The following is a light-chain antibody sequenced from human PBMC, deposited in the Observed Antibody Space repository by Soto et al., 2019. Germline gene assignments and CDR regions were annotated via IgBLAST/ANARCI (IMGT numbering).Light chain of an antibody. CDR3: QQRSNWAFS. J-gene: IGKJ4*01. Sequence: EIVLTQSPATLSLSPGERATLSCRASQSVSSLLAWYQQKSGQPPRLLISDASNRATGVPARFSGSGSVTDFTLIISSLEPEDFAVYYCQQRSNWAFSFGGGTKVEI. CDR2: DAS. V-gene: IGKV3-11*01. CDR1: QSVSSL.